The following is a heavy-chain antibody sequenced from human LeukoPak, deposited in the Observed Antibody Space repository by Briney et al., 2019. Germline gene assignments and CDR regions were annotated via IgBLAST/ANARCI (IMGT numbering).Heavy chain of an antibody. CDR2: IIPIFGTA. V-gene: IGHV1-69*05. CDR3: AREAGVGAYFDY. CDR1: GGTFSSYA. J-gene: IGHJ4*02. D-gene: IGHD1-26*01. Sequence: GASVKVSCKASGGTFSSYAISWVRQAPGQGLEWMGGIIPIFGTANYAQKFQGRVTITTDESTSTAYMELSSLRSEDTAVYYCAREAGVGAYFDYWGQGTLVTVSS.